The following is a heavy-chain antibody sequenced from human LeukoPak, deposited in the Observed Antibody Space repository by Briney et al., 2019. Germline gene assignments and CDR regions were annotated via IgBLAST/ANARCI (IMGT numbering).Heavy chain of an antibody. D-gene: IGHD5-12*01. CDR2: ISYDGSNK. CDR3: ARDRDVDTVATILDY. V-gene: IGHV3-30*04. J-gene: IGHJ4*02. Sequence: GGSLRLSCAASGFTFSSYAMHWVRQAPGKGLEWVAVISYDGSNKYYADSVKGRFTISRDNSKNTLYLQMNSLRAEDTAVYYCARDRDVDTVATILDYWGQGTLVTVSS. CDR1: GFTFSSYA.